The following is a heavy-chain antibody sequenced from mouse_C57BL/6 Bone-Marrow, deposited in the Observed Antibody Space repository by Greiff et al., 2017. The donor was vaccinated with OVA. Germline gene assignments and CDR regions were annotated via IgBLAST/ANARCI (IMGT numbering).Heavy chain of an antibody. CDR3: ARRDYGSSGGGYFDY. J-gene: IGHJ2*01. CDR2: IHPNSGST. V-gene: IGHV1-64*01. Sequence: QVQLQQPGAELVKPGASVKLSCKASGYTFTSYWMHWVKQRPGQGLEWIGMIHPNSGSTNYNEKFKSKATLTVDKSSSTAYMQLSSLTSEDSAVYYCARRDYGSSGGGYFDYWGQGTTLTVSS. D-gene: IGHD1-1*01. CDR1: GYTFTSYW.